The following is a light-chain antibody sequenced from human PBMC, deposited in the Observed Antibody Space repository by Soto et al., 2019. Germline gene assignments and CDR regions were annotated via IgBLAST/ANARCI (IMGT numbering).Light chain of an antibody. CDR2: GAS. Sequence: EVVLTQSPATLSVSPGAGATLSCRASQSVGSNLAWYQQKPGQTPRVLIYGASTRAIGIPARFSGSGFGTEFTLTISSLRSEDFVVYYCQQYNHWPPITFGQGTRLEIK. V-gene: IGKV3-15*01. CDR3: QQYNHWPPIT. J-gene: IGKJ5*01. CDR1: QSVGSN.